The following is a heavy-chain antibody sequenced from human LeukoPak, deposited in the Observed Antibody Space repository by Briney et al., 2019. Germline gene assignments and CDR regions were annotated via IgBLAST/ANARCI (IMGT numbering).Heavy chain of an antibody. V-gene: IGHV3-30-3*01. CDR3: ARDPDTAMVRYFDY. Sequence: GGSLRLSCAASGFTFSSYAMHWVRQAPGKGLEWVAVISYDGSNKYYADSVKGRFTISRDNSKNTLYLRMNSLRAEDTAVYYCARDPDTAMVRYFDYWGQGTLVTVSS. CDR2: ISYDGSNK. D-gene: IGHD5-18*01. CDR1: GFTFSSYA. J-gene: IGHJ4*02.